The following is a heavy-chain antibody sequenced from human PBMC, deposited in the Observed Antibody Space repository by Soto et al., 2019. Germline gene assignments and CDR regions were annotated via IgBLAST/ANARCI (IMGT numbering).Heavy chain of an antibody. CDR1: GFTFSTYW. V-gene: IGHV3-7*03. J-gene: IGHJ3*02. CDR3: ARDGTDDAFDI. Sequence: GGSLRLSCAASGFTFSTYWMSWVRQAPGKGLEWVAKIKQDGSEKFYVNSVGGRFTISRDSTKNSLYLQMNSLRAADTAVYYCARDGTDDAFDIWGQGTMVTVSS. CDR2: IKQDGSEK.